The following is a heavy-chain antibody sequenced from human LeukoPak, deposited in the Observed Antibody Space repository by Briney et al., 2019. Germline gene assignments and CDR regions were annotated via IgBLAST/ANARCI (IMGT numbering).Heavy chain of an antibody. CDR1: GFTFSSYS. CDR2: ISSSSSYI. V-gene: IGHV3-21*01. D-gene: IGHD6-19*01. CDR3: ARDVAGGQQWLVPYPDY. Sequence: KSGGSLRLSCAASGFTFSSYSMNWVRQAPGKGLEWVSSISSSSSYIYYADSVKGRFTISRDNAKNSLYLQMNSLRAEDTAVYYCARDVAGGQQWLVPYPDYWGQGTPVTVSS. J-gene: IGHJ4*02.